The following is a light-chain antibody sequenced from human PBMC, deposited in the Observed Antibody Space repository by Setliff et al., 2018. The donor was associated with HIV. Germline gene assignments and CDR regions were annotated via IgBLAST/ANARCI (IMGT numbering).Light chain of an antibody. CDR1: SSNLGAGYD. CDR3: CSYLSTNNYV. J-gene: IGLJ1*01. V-gene: IGLV1-40*01. CDR2: GNS. Sequence: VLTQPPSVSGAPGQRVTVSCTGSSSNLGAGYDVHWYQQLPGTAPKLLIYGNSRRASGVPDRFSGSKSGNTASLTISGLQDEDEADYYCCSYLSTNNYVFGTGTKVTVL.